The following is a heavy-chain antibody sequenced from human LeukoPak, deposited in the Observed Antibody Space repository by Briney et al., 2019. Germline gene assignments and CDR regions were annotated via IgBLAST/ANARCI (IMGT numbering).Heavy chain of an antibody. Sequence: SETLSLTYTVSGGSISSSSYYWGWIRQPPGKGLEWIGSIYYSGSTYYNPSLKSRVTISVDTSKNQFSLKLSSVTAADTAVYYCARHTYSSSSGSDIWGQGTMVTVSS. D-gene: IGHD6-13*01. CDR1: GGSISSSSYY. CDR3: ARHTYSSSSGSDI. J-gene: IGHJ3*02. CDR2: IYYSGST. V-gene: IGHV4-39*01.